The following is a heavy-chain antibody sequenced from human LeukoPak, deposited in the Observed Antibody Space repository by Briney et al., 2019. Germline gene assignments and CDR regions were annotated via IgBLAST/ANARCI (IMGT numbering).Heavy chain of an antibody. J-gene: IGHJ5*02. CDR1: GYSFSDYW. D-gene: IGHD1-1*01. CDR3: ARHTTTWSLDP. CDR2: NYPGDSDT. V-gene: IGHV5-51*01. Sequence: GESLKISCKGSGYSFSDYWIAWVRQMPGKGLEWIGINYPGDSDTRYSPSFQGQVTISADKSISTAYLQWSRLKAAATAKYYCARHTTTWSLDPWGQGTLVTVSS.